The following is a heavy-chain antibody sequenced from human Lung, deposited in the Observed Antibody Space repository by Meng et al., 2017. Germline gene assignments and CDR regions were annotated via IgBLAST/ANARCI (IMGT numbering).Heavy chain of an antibody. CDR1: GYTFIRHG. CDR2: ISVHNGNT. J-gene: IGHJ4*02. Sequence: QAQAVQSGAEVRNPGASVKVSCKTSGYTFIRHGITWVRQAPGQGLEWMGWISVHNGNTNYAEKFQGRVTMTTDTSTNTAYMELRSLTSDDTAVYYCARDLKPEGIATEYLDYWGQGTLVTVSS. CDR3: ARDLKPEGIATEYLDY. D-gene: IGHD6-13*01. V-gene: IGHV1-18*01.